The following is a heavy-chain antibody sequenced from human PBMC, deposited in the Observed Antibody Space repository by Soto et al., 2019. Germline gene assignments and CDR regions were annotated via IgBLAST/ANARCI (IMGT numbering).Heavy chain of an antibody. J-gene: IGHJ4*02. CDR2: VNFDGSIR. CDR1: GFTFSSHW. V-gene: IGHV3-74*01. D-gene: IGHD3-10*01. Sequence: EGQLVESGGGLLQPGGSLRLSCAASGFTFSSHWMHWVRQSPGKGLVWVSRVNFDGSIRNYADSVKGRLTISRDNAKNTVYLQMNSLRAEDTAVYYCARGASGTYKLDYWGQGTLVTVSS. CDR3: ARGASGTYKLDY.